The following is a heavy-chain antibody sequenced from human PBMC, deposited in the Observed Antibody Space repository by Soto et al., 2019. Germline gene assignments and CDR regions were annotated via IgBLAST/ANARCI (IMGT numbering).Heavy chain of an antibody. Sequence: SETLSLTCTVSGGSISSYYWSWIRQPPGKGLEWIGYIYYSGSTNYNPSLKSRDTISVDTSKNQFSLKLSSVTAADTAVYYCATLVTRNWFDPWGQGTLVTVSS. J-gene: IGHJ5*02. CDR3: ATLVTRNWFDP. D-gene: IGHD4-4*01. CDR1: GGSISSYY. CDR2: IYYSGST. V-gene: IGHV4-59*08.